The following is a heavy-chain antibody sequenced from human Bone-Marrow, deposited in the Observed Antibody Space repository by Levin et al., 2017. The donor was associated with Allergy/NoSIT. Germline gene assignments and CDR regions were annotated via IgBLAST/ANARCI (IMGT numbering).Heavy chain of an antibody. CDR2: INYNGGTT. J-gene: IGHJ3*02. D-gene: IGHD6-19*01. CDR3: ARVFSSGWHQIDI. V-gene: IGHV3-20*04. Sequence: SCAASGFNFEFFGMSWVRQVPGKGLQWVSGINYNGGTTSYGDSAKGRFTVSRDNAKNSLYLQMSSLRGEDTALYYCARVFSSGWHQIDIWGRGTMVTVSS. CDR1: GFNFEFFG.